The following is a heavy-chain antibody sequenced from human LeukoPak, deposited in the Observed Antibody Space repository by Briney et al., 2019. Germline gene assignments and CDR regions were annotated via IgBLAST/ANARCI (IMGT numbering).Heavy chain of an antibody. V-gene: IGHV3-23*01. CDR3: ARLAWLDRNFDY. Sequence: PGGSLRPSCAASGFTFSSYAMSWVRQAPGKGLEWVSGISGSGGNTYNTDSVRGRFTVSRDNSKNTVYLQMNSLRAEDTAVYYCARLAWLDRNFDYWGQGTLVTVSS. CDR1: GFTFSSYA. J-gene: IGHJ4*02. CDR2: ISGSGGNT. D-gene: IGHD6-19*01.